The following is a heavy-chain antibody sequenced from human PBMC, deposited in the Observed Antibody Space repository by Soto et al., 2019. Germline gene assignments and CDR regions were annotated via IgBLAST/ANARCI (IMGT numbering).Heavy chain of an antibody. CDR3: AREVMGGDYYSWFDP. Sequence: EVQLVESGGGLVQPGGSLRLSCAASGFTFSSYDMHWVRQATGKGLEWVSAIGTAGDTYYPGSVKGRFTISRENAKNSLYLQMNSLRAGDTAVYYCAREVMGGDYYSWFDPWGQGTLVTVSS. CDR2: IGTAGDT. D-gene: IGHD4-17*01. CDR1: GFTFSSYD. J-gene: IGHJ5*02. V-gene: IGHV3-13*01.